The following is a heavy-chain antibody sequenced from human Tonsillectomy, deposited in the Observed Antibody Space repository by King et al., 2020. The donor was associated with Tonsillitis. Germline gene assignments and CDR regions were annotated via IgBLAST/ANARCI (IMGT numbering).Heavy chain of an antibody. Sequence: QLQESGPGLVKPSETLSLTCNVSGVSISNYYWSWIRQPPGKGLEWVGYIYSRGTTNYNPSLKSRVTISVDTSKLQLSLKMTSVTAADTAVYYCARLVGSSGYGNSYPSDMDVWGRGTTVIVSS. CDR1: GVSISNYY. CDR2: IYSRGTT. V-gene: IGHV4-59*01. J-gene: IGHJ6*02. D-gene: IGHD3-22*01. CDR3: ARLVGSSGYGNSYPSDMDV.